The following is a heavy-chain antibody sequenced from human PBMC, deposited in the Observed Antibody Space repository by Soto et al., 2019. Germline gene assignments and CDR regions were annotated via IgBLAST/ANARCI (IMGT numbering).Heavy chain of an antibody. CDR3: ARTFSGDYAAYYYGMDA. D-gene: IGHD4-17*01. Sequence: KAXERLRLTCVLSGDCIGSGDRWAWIRQPPVKGLEWIGNIYHSGTTYYNPSLESRVTISVDTSNNQFSLKLNSVTAADTAVYYCARTFSGDYAAYYYGMDAWGQGNTVTVSS. V-gene: IGHV4-38-2*01. CDR2: IYHSGTT. CDR1: GDCIGSGDR. J-gene: IGHJ6*02.